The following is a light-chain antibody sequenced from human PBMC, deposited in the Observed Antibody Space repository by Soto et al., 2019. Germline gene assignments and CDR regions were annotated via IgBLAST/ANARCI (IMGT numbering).Light chain of an antibody. CDR2: GAS. J-gene: IGKJ3*01. CDR1: QSLTSN. V-gene: IGKV3-15*01. Sequence: EIVMTQSPATLSVSPGERATLSCRASQSLTSNLAWYQQKPGQAPRLLIYGASTRATGIPARFSGSGSGTEFTLTISSLQSEDFAVYHCQQYNDWPSHITFGPGTKVDIK. CDR3: QQYNDWPSHIT.